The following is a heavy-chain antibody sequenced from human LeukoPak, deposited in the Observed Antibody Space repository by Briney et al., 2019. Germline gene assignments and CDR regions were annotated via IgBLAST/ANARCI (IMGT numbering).Heavy chain of an antibody. D-gene: IGHD5-18*01. Sequence: ASVKVSCKASGYTFTNFDINWVRQATGQGLEWMGWMNPNTGNAGYAQKFQGRVTMTEDTSTDTAYMELSSLRSEDAAVYYCATGYSYGMFDYWGQGTLVTVSS. CDR1: GYTFTNFD. V-gene: IGHV1-8*02. CDR3: ATGYSYGMFDY. CDR2: MNPNTGNA. J-gene: IGHJ4*02.